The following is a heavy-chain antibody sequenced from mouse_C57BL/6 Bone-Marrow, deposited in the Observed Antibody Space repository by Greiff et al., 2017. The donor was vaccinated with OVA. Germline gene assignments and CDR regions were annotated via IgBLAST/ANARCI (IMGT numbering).Heavy chain of an antibody. V-gene: IGHV5-4*01. J-gene: IGHJ4*01. CDR1: GFTFSSYA. Sequence: EVQLVESGGGLVKPGGSLKLSCAASGFTFSSYAMSWVRQTPEKRLEWVATISDGGSYTYYPDNVKGRFTISRDNAKNNLYLQMSHLKSEDTAMYYCARGYGSRYYAMDYWGQGTSVTVSS. D-gene: IGHD1-1*01. CDR2: ISDGGSYT. CDR3: ARGYGSRYYAMDY.